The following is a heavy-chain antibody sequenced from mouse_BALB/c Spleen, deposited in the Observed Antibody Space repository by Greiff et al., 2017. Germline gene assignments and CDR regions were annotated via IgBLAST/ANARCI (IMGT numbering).Heavy chain of an antibody. CDR3: AKKEMVTHYYAMDD. CDR2: LWRCGST. V-gene: IGHV2-5-1*01. D-gene: IGHD2-3*01. J-gene: IGHJ4*01. CDR1: GFSLTSYG. Sequence: VQRVASGPSLVQPSQSLSITCTVSGFSLTSYGVHWVRQSPGKGLEWLGVLWRCGSTDYNAAFMSRLSITKDNSKSQVFFKMNSLQADDTAIYYCAKKEMVTHYYAMDDWGQGTSVTVSA.